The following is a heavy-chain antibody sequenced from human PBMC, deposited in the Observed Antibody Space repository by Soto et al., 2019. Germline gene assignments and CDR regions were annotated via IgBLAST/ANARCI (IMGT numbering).Heavy chain of an antibody. CDR3: VRERKYQLLSWYWFDP. J-gene: IGHJ5*02. Sequence: SQTLSLTCAISGGSVSSNSAAWSWIRQSPSRGLEWLGRTYYKSKWYSDYAVSLKSRITINPDTSKNQFSLQLNSVTPEDTAVYYCVRERKYQLLSWYWFDPWGQGTLVTVSS. CDR1: GGSVSSNSAA. V-gene: IGHV6-1*01. D-gene: IGHD2-2*01. CDR2: TYYKSKWYS.